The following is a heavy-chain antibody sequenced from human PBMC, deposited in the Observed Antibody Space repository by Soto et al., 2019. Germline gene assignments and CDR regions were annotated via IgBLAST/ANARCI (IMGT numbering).Heavy chain of an antibody. D-gene: IGHD1-26*01. CDR1: GFTFSSYA. CDR2: IYSGGST. V-gene: IGHV3-53*01. Sequence: GGSLRLSCAASGFTFSSYAMSWVRQAPGKGLEWVSVIYSGGSTYYADSVKGRFTISRDNSKNTLYLQMNSLRAEDTAVYYCARSSGSYPYYFDYWGQGTLVTVSS. CDR3: ARSSGSYPYYFDY. J-gene: IGHJ4*02.